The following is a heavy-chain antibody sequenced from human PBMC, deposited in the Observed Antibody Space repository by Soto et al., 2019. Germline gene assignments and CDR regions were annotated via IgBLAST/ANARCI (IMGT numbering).Heavy chain of an antibody. D-gene: IGHD4-4*01. Sequence: PGGSLRLSCAPSGFPFTSYAMHWVRPAPGKGLERVAVISYDRSNKYYADSVKGRFTISRDNSKNTLYLQMNSLRAEDTAVYYWARDNDYSNYAFDYWGQGTLVTVCS. CDR2: ISYDRSNK. V-gene: IGHV3-30-3*01. CDR1: GFPFTSYA. J-gene: IGHJ4*02. CDR3: ARDNDYSNYAFDY.